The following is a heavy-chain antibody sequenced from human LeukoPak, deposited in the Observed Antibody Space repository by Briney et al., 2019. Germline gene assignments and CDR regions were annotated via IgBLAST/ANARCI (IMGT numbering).Heavy chain of an antibody. CDR2: INHSGST. D-gene: IGHD3-22*01. CDR3: ARGLTVYYYDTGGKWFDP. Sequence: SETLSLTCAVYGGSFSDYYCSWIRQPPGKGLEWIGEINHSGSTNYNPSLKSRVTISVDTSKNQFSLKLSSLTAADTAVYYCARGLTVYYYDTGGKWFDPWGQGTLVTVSS. CDR1: GGSFSDYY. V-gene: IGHV4-34*01. J-gene: IGHJ5*02.